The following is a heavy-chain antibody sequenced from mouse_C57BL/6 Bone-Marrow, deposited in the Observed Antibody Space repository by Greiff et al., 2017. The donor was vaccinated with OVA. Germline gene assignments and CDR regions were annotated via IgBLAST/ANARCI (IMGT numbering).Heavy chain of an antibody. CDR1: GYTFTSYW. CDR2: IDPSDSET. Sequence: VQLQQPGAELVRPGSSVKLSCKASGYTFTSYWMHWVKPRPIQGLEWIGNIDPSDSETHYNQKFKDKATLTVDKSSSTAYMQLSSLTSEDSAVYYCARGDYDGAYWGQGTLVTVSA. V-gene: IGHV1-52*01. J-gene: IGHJ3*01. CDR3: ARGDYDGAY. D-gene: IGHD2-4*01.